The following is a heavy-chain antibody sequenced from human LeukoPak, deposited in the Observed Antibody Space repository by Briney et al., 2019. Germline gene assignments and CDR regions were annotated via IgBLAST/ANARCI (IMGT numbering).Heavy chain of an antibody. CDR1: GFTFSSYS. CDR3: ARDRGNYIPDAFDI. CDR2: ISSSSSTI. J-gene: IGHJ3*02. V-gene: IGHV3-48*01. Sequence: GGSLRLSCAASGFTFSSYSMNWVRQAPGKGLEWVSYISSSSSTIYYADSVKGRFTISRDNAKNSLYLQMNSLRAEDTAVYYCARDRGNYIPDAFDIWGQGTMVTVSS. D-gene: IGHD1-26*01.